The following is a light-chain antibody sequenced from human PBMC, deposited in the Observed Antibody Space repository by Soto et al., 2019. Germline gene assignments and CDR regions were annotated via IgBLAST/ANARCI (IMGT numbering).Light chain of an antibody. Sequence: DIQMTQSPSSLSASVGDRVTITCQASQDITKYLNWYRQKPGKAPSLLIYDASKLKTGVPSRFSGNGSGTYFTLPISSRQPGDIAPYFCQQYVNLPTTFGGWTRGESK. CDR2: DAS. CDR1: QDITKY. CDR3: QQYVNLPTT. J-gene: IGKJ4*01. V-gene: IGKV1-33*01.